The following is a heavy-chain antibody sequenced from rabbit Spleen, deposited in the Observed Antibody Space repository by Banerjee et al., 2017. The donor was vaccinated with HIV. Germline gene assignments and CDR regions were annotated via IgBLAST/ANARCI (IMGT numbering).Heavy chain of an antibody. D-gene: IGHD2-1*01. CDR2: IDIGRRSTT. J-gene: IGHJ4*01. Sequence: QEQLVESGGGLVKPEGSLKLTCMSSGLDFSSSYWICWVRQAPGKGLEWIACIDIGRRSTTYYANWAKGRFTISRPSSTRVTLQMTSLTDADTATYFCARGSATMTMVITGWYFTLWGPGTLVTVS. CDR1: GLDFSSSYW. CDR3: ARGSATMTMVITGWYFTL. V-gene: IGHV1S45*01.